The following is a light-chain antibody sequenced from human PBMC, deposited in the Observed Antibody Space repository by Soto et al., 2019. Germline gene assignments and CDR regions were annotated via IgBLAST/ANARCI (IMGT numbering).Light chain of an antibody. V-gene: IGKV1-5*03. J-gene: IGKJ1*01. CDR2: KAS. Sequence: DIQMTQSPSTLSASVGDRVTITCRASQRISSCLAWYQQKPGKAPKLLIYKASSLESGVPSRFSGSGSGTEFTLTISSLQPDDFATFYCQHNNSYPWTFGQGTKVEIK. CDR1: QRISSC. CDR3: QHNNSYPWT.